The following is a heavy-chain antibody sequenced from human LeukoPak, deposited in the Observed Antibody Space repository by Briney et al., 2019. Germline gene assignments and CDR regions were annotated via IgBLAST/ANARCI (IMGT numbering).Heavy chain of an antibody. CDR2: IYYSGST. D-gene: IGHD3-10*01. CDR1: GGSISSGGYY. CDR3: ARVLLWFGELFDAFDI. Sequence: SETLSLTCTVSGGSISSGGYYWSWIRQHPGKGLEWIGYIYYSGSTYYNPSLKSRVTISVDTSKNQFSLKLSSVTAADTAVYYCARVLLWFGELFDAFDIWGQGTMVTVSS. J-gene: IGHJ3*02. V-gene: IGHV4-31*03.